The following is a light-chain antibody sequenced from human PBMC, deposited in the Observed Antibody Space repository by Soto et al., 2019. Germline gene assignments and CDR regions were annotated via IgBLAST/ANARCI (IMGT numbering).Light chain of an antibody. CDR3: QQRSTL. V-gene: IGKV3-11*01. J-gene: IGKJ4*01. CDR2: DAS. CDR1: QSVSSY. Sequence: EIVLAQSPATLSLSPGERATLSCRASQSVSSYLAWYQQKPGQAPRLLIYDASNRATGIPARFSGSGSGTDFTLTISSLEPEDFAVYYCQQRSTLFGGGTNVEIK.